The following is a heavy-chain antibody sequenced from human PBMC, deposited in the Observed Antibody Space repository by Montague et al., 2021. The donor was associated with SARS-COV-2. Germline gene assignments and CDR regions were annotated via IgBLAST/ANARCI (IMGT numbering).Heavy chain of an antibody. D-gene: IGHD4-11*01. V-gene: IGHV3-64D*08. CDR1: GFTFSSHA. J-gene: IGHJ4*02. Sequence: SLRLSCAGSGFTFSSHAMHWVRQAPGKGLEYVSGINDYGDRIHYADSVRGRFAISRDDSRSTVLLQMNSLRVEDTAIYHCVKDLSGTYSFDYWGQGTLVTVSS. CDR2: INDYGDRI. CDR3: VKDLSGTYSFDY.